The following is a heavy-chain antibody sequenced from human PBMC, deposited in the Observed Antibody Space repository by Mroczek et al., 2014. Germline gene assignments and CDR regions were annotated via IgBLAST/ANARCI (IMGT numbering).Heavy chain of an antibody. CDR3: ASLYSSSSHDY. D-gene: IGHD6-6*01. CDR2: IYYSGST. V-gene: IGHV4-39*01. CDR1: GGSISSSSYY. J-gene: IGHJ4*02. Sequence: QVQLVESGPGLVKPSETLSLTCTVSGGSISSSSYYWGWIRQPPGKGLEWIGSIYYSGSTYYNPSLKSRVTISVDTSKNQFSLKLSSVTAADTAVYYCASLYSSSSHDYWGQGTLVTVSS.